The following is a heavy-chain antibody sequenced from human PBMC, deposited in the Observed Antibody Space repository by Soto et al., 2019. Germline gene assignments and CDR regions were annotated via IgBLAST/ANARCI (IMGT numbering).Heavy chain of an antibody. D-gene: IGHD1-1*01. CDR1: GYAFTTYG. Sequence: QVHLVQSGAEVKKPGASVKVSCKGSGYAFTTYGITWVRQAPGQGLEWMGWISAHNGNTNYAQKLQGRGTVTRDTSTSRAYMELRSLSSDDTAVYYCARGGYGDYWGQGALVTVSS. CDR2: ISAHNGNT. CDR3: ARGGYGDY. V-gene: IGHV1-18*01. J-gene: IGHJ4*02.